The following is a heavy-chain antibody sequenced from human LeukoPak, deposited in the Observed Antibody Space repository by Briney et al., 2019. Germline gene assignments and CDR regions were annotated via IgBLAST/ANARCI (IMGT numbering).Heavy chain of an antibody. Sequence: GESLKISCKGSGYSFTSYWIGWVRQMPGKGLEWMGIIYPGDSDTRCSPSFQGQVTISADKSISTAYLQWSSLKASDTAMYYCARSSMDYYGSGSYYYGMDVWGQGTTVTVSS. CDR2: IYPGDSDT. D-gene: IGHD3-10*01. V-gene: IGHV5-51*01. J-gene: IGHJ6*02. CDR3: ARSSMDYYGSGSYYYGMDV. CDR1: GYSFTSYW.